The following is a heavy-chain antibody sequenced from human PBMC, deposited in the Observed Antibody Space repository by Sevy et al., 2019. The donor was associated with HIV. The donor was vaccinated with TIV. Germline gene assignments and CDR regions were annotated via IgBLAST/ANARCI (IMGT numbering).Heavy chain of an antibody. CDR1: GFTFSSYA. Sequence: GGSLRLSCAASGFTFSSYAMSWVRQAPGKGLEWVSAISGGGGTTYYADPVKGRFTISRDNSKNTPYLQMNSLRAEDTAVYYCAKGSSGYLYAFDIWGQGTMVTVSS. J-gene: IGHJ3*02. CDR3: AKGSSGYLYAFDI. V-gene: IGHV3-23*01. CDR2: ISGGGGTT. D-gene: IGHD3-22*01.